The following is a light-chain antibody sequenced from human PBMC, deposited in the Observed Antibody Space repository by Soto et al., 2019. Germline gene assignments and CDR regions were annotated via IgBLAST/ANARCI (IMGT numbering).Light chain of an antibody. CDR3: SSYTTSNTRQIV. Sequence: QSALTQPDSVSGSPGQSINISCTGTSIDVGGYNYVSWYQHHPGKAPKLIIYDVSNRPSGVSNPFSGSKSGNTASLTISGLQPEDEADYYCSSYTTSNTRQIVFGTGTKLTVL. CDR2: DVS. J-gene: IGLJ1*01. V-gene: IGLV2-14*03. CDR1: SIDVGGYNY.